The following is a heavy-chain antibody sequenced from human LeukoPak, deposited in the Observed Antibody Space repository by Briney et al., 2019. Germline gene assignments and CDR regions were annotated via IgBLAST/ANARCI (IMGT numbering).Heavy chain of an antibody. D-gene: IGHD3-16*01. CDR2: IYYSGST. J-gene: IGHJ4*02. CDR1: GGSISSSSYY. CDR3: ARSMSIHELWGGGRYFDY. Sequence: SETLSLTCTVSGGSISSSSYYWGWIRQPPGKGLEWIGSIYYSGSTYYNPSLKSRVTISVDTSKNQFSLKLSSVTAADTAVYYCARSMSIHELWGGGRYFDYWGQGTLVTVSS. V-gene: IGHV4-39*07.